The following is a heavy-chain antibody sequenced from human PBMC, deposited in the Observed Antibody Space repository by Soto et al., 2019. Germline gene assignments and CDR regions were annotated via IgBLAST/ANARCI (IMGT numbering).Heavy chain of an antibody. CDR1: GGSISSGEYY. D-gene: IGHD3-22*01. CDR3: ARIDSSGYYGEYYYGMDV. V-gene: IGHV4-30-4*01. Sequence: SETMSLTCTVSGGSISSGEYYWSWIRQPPGKGLEWIGYIYYSGSTYYNPSLKSRVTISVDTSKNQFSLKLSSVTAADTAVYYCARIDSSGYYGEYYYGMDVWGQGTTVTVSS. CDR2: IYYSGST. J-gene: IGHJ6*02.